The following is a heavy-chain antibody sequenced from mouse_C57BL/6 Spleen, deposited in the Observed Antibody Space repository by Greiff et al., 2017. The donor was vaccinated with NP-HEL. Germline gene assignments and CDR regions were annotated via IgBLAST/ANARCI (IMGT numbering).Heavy chain of an antibody. J-gene: IGHJ4*01. D-gene: IGHD2-4*01. CDR3: ARYDYEGAMDD. Sequence: EVQLVESGGGLVKPGGSLKLSCAASGFTFSDYGMHWVRQAPEKGLAWVAYISSGSSTIYYADTVKGRFTISRDNAKNTLFLQMTSLRSEDTAMYYCARYDYEGAMDDWGKGTSVTVSS. CDR1: GFTFSDYG. V-gene: IGHV5-17*01. CDR2: ISSGSSTI.